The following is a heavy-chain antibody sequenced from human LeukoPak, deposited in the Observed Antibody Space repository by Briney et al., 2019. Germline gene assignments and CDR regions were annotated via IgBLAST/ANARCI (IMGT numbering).Heavy chain of an antibody. Sequence: PGGSLRLSCAASGFTFSSYGMHWVRQAPGKGLEWVAVISYDGSNKYYADSVKGRFTISRDNSKNTLYLQMNSLRAEDTAVYYCAREDGSGSHGFDPWGQGTLVTVSS. CDR2: ISYDGSNK. D-gene: IGHD3-10*01. CDR1: GFTFSSYG. CDR3: AREDGSGSHGFDP. V-gene: IGHV3-30*03. J-gene: IGHJ5*02.